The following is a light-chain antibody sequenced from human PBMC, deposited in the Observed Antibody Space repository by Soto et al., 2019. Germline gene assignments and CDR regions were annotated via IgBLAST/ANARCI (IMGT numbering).Light chain of an antibody. V-gene: IGLV2-8*01. CDR3: SSYAGSNNWV. CDR2: EVS. Sequence: QSALTQPPSASGSPGQSVTISCTGTSSDVGGYHYVSWYQQHPGKAPKLMIYEVSKWPSGVPDRFSGSKSGNTASLTVSGLQAEDEADYYCSSYAGSNNWVFGGGTKLTVL. CDR1: SSDVGGYHY. J-gene: IGLJ3*02.